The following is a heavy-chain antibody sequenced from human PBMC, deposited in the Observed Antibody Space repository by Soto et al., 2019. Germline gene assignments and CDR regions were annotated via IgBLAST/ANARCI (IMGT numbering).Heavy chain of an antibody. CDR1: GFSFNTYG. Sequence: QVQLVESGGGVVQPGRSLRLSCAASGFSFNTYGLHWVRQAPGKGLEWVAAISFDGGNQYYADSVKGRFTISRDNSKSKLYLQMNSLGAEDTATYYCAKDSSVTAAGSGGWFDPWGQGTLVIVSS. D-gene: IGHD6-13*01. CDR2: ISFDGGNQ. CDR3: AKDSSVTAAGSGGWFDP. J-gene: IGHJ5*02. V-gene: IGHV3-30*18.